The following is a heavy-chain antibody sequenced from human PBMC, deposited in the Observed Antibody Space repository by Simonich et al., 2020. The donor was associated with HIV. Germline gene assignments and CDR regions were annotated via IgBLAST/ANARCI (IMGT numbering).Heavy chain of an antibody. V-gene: IGHV4-34*01. CDR3: ARGFHPDYYDSSGYYEDYYYYYYMDV. CDR2: INHSGRT. D-gene: IGHD3-22*01. J-gene: IGHJ6*03. CDR1: GGSFSGYY. Sequence: QVQLQQWGAGLLKPSETLSLTCAVYGGSFSGYYWSWIRQPPGKGLGWIGGINHSGRTNYNPALRSRVTISVDTAKNQFSLKLSSVTAADTAVYYCARGFHPDYYDSSGYYEDYYYYYYMDVWGKGTTVTVSS.